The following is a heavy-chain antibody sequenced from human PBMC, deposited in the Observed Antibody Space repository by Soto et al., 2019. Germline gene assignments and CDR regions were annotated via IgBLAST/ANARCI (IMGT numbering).Heavy chain of an antibody. Sequence: VQLVESGGGLVQPGGSLRLSCAASGFTFGNFAMHWVRQAPGKGLDWVSGISWNTCTIDYADSVKGRFTIYRDNAERYLYLHMNNLRGEDTAVYYCARAPGYCTGGACSNLGYFDYSVLGTLVTVSS. CDR3: ARAPGYCTGGACSNLGYFDY. J-gene: IGHJ4*02. CDR2: ISWNTCTI. V-gene: IGHV3-9*01. D-gene: IGHD2-8*02. CDR1: GFTFGNFA.